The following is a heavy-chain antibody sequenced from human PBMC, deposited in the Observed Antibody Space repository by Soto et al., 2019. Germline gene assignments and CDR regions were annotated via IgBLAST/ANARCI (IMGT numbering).Heavy chain of an antibody. J-gene: IGHJ4*02. CDR2: INSDASTT. D-gene: IGHD6-13*01. V-gene: IGHV3-74*01. CDR1: GFTFSSFW. CDR3: ARIPPGWGGGQLVLDY. Sequence: EVQLVESGGGLVQPGGSLRLSCAASGFTFSSFWMYWVRQAPGKGLVWVSRINSDASTTSYADSVKGRFTISRDNAKNTLYLQTNSPSAEDTAVYYCARIPPGWGGGQLVLDYWGQGTLVTVSS.